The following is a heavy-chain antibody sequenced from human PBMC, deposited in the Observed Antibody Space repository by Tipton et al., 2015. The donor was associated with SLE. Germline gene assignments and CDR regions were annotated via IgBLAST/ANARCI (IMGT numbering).Heavy chain of an antibody. CDR2: ISYDGTEK. Sequence: SLRLSCEASGFMFSIYAMHWVRQAPGKGLEWVAVISYDGTEKYYADSVKSRFTISRDNSKNTLDLQMNSLRIEDTAVYYCARIHYYGSGSRDYWGQGTLVTVSS. J-gene: IGHJ4*02. D-gene: IGHD3-10*01. CDR1: GFMFSIYA. CDR3: ARIHYYGSGSRDY. V-gene: IGHV3-30*14.